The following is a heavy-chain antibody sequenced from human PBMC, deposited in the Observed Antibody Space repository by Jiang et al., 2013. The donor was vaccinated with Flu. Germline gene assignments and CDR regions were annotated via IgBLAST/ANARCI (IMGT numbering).Heavy chain of an antibody. V-gene: IGHV4-4*02. CDR2: IYHRGST. J-gene: IGHJ4*02. D-gene: IGHD3-22*01. CDR3: ARVGIDSSGSVRLIFDY. CDR1: GGSISSSNW. Sequence: GPGLVKPSGTLSLTCAVSGGSISSSNWWSWVRQTPGKGLEWIGEIYHRGSTNYNPSLKSRVTILVDKSKNQFSLNLNSVTAADTAVYYCARVGIDSSGSVRLIFDYWGQGSLVTVSS.